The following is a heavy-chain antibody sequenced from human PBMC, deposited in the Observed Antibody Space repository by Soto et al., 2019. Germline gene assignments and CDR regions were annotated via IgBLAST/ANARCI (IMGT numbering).Heavy chain of an antibody. CDR3: ARDRTVVAGFHX. J-gene: IGHJ4*02. V-gene: IGHV4-61*01. Sequence: SETLSLTCTVSGGSVSSISYYWSWIRQPPGKGLELIGYIYYSGSTKYNPSLKSRVTISVDTSKNQFSLKLSSVTAADTAVYYCARDRTVVAGFHXWGQGTLVTVSX. CDR2: IYYSGST. CDR1: GGSVSSISYY. D-gene: IGHD6-19*01.